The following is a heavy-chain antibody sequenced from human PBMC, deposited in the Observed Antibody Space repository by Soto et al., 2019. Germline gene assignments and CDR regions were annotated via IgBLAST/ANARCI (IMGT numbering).Heavy chain of an antibody. CDR3: VKDSSYDSSGLVDY. V-gene: IGHV3-64D*06. Sequence: GGSLRLSCSASGFTFSSYAMHWVRQSPGKGLEYVSAISSNGGSTYYADSVKGRFTISRDNSKNTLYLQMSSLRAEDAAVYYCVKDSSYDSSGLVDYWGQGTLVTVSS. D-gene: IGHD3-22*01. J-gene: IGHJ4*02. CDR1: GFTFSSYA. CDR2: ISSNGGST.